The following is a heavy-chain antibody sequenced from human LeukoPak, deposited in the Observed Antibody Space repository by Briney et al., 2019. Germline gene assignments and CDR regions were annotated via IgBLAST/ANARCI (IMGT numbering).Heavy chain of an antibody. Sequence: ASVKVSCKASGYTFTGYYMHWVRQAPGQGLEWMGWINPNSGNTGYAQKFQGRVTMTTNTSISTAYMELSSLRSEDTAVYYCARAASWSPIGDSYYYMDVWGKGTTVTISS. J-gene: IGHJ6*03. CDR1: GYTFTGYY. D-gene: IGHD6-13*01. V-gene: IGHV1-8*02. CDR3: ARAASWSPIGDSYYYMDV. CDR2: INPNSGNT.